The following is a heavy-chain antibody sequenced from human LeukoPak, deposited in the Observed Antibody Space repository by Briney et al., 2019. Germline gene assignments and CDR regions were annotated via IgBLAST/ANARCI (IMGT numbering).Heavy chain of an antibody. CDR2: ISYDGSNK. Sequence: PGRSLRLSCAASGFTFSSYGMHWVRQAPGKGLEWVAVISYDGSNKYYADSVKGRFTISRDNSKNTLYLQMNSLRAEDTAVYYCAKAGSWYGRAIDYWGQGTLFTVSS. CDR3: AKAGSWYGRAIDY. J-gene: IGHJ4*02. D-gene: IGHD6-13*01. V-gene: IGHV3-30*18. CDR1: GFTFSSYG.